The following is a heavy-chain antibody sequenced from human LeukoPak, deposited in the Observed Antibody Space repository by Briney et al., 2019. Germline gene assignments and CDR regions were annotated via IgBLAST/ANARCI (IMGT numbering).Heavy chain of an antibody. CDR3: AKDRFGDPDGYYYYYGMDV. Sequence: GGSLRLSCAASGFTFSSYAMSWVRQAPGKGLEWVSAISGSGGSTYYAGSVKGRFTISRDNSKNTLYLQMNSLRAEDTAVYYCAKDRFGDPDGYYYYYGMDVWGKGTTVTVSS. V-gene: IGHV3-23*01. CDR2: ISGSGGST. D-gene: IGHD3-10*01. J-gene: IGHJ6*04. CDR1: GFTFSSYA.